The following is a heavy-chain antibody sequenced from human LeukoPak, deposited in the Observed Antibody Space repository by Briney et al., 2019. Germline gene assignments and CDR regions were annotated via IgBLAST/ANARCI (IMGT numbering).Heavy chain of an antibody. V-gene: IGHV4-38-2*02. J-gene: IGHJ4*02. CDR1: GYSISSGYY. D-gene: IGHD5-24*01. Sequence: SETLSLTCTVSGYSISSGYYWGWIRQPPGKGLEWIGSIYHSGSTYYNPSLKSRVTISVDTSKNQFSLKLSSVTAADTAVYYCARDGDGYTFDYWGQGTLVTVSS. CDR3: ARDGDGYTFDY. CDR2: IYHSGST.